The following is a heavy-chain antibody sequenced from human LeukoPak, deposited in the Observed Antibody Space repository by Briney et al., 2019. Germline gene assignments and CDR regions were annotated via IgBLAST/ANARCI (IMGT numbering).Heavy chain of an antibody. CDR3: ARDPFYSSSQGGMDV. J-gene: IGHJ6*02. CDR1: GFTVNSNY. Sequence: GGSLGLSCAASGFTVNSNYMSWVRQAPGKGLEWVSVIYSGGSTYYADSVKGRFTISRDNSKNTLYLQMNSLRAEDTAVYYCARDPFYSSSQGGMDVWGQGTTVTVSS. V-gene: IGHV3-53*01. D-gene: IGHD6-6*01. CDR2: IYSGGST.